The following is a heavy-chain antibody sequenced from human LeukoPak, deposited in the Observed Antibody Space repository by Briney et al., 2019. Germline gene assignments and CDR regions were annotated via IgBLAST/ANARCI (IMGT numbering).Heavy chain of an antibody. D-gene: IGHD2-21*02. CDR1: GGTFSSYA. Sequence: SVKVSCKASGGTFSSYAISWVRQAPGQGLEWMGGIIPIFGTANYAQKFQGRVTITADEFTSTAYMELSSLRSEDTAVYYCARPACGGDCYSESADWFDPWSQGTLVTVSS. CDR2: IIPIFGTA. J-gene: IGHJ5*02. CDR3: ARPACGGDCYSESADWFDP. V-gene: IGHV1-69*13.